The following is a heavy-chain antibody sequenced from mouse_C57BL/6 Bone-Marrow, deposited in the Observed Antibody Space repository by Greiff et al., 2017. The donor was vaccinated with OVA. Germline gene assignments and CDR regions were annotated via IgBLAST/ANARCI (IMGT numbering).Heavy chain of an antibody. J-gene: IGHJ1*03. CDR3: ARPAYYSLYWYFDV. Sequence: QVQLQQPGPELVKPGASVKLSCKASGYTFTSYWMHWVKQRPGQGLEWIGNINPSNGGTNYNEKFKSKATLTVDKSSSTAYMQLSSLTSEDSAVYYCARPAYYSLYWYFDVWGTGTTVTVSS. CDR2: INPSNGGT. V-gene: IGHV1-53*01. D-gene: IGHD2-12*01. CDR1: GYTFTSYW.